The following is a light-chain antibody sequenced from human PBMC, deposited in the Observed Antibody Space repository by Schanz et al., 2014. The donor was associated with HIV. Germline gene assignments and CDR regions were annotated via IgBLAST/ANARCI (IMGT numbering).Light chain of an antibody. J-gene: IGLJ2*01. CDR1: SSDVGGYNY. CDR3: CSYAGSDS. CDR2: DVT. Sequence: QSVLTQPASVSGSPGQSITISCTGTSSDVGGYNYVSWYQQHPGKAPKLMIYDVTNRPSGVSNRFSGSKSGNTASLTISGLQAEDEADYYCCSYAGSDSFGGGTKLTVL. V-gene: IGLV2-14*03.